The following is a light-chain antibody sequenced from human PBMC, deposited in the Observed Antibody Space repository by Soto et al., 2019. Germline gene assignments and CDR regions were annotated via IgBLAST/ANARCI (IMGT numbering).Light chain of an antibody. CDR3: AAWDDRLNGPV. CDR2: ANN. Sequence: QSALNQSPSASGTPGQRATISCSGSRSNIGSNTVNWYQQVPGTAPRLLIYANNQRPSGVPDRFSGSKSGTSASLAISGLQSEDEADYYCAAWDDRLNGPVFGGGTKVTVL. J-gene: IGLJ3*02. CDR1: RSNIGSNT. V-gene: IGLV1-44*01.